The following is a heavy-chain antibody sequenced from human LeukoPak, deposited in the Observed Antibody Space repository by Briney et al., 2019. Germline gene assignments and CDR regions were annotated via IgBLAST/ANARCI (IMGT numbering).Heavy chain of an antibody. V-gene: IGHV4-59*08. D-gene: IGHD3-16*01. CDR3: ARHPVGGPYYFDS. CDR1: GSSISSYY. J-gene: IGHJ4*02. Sequence: SETLSLTCTVSGSSISSYYRSWIRQPPGRGLEWIGYIYYSGSTNYSPSLKSRVTISLDTSKNQFSLNLSSVTAADTAVYYCARHPVGGPYYFDSWGQGALVTVSS. CDR2: IYYSGST.